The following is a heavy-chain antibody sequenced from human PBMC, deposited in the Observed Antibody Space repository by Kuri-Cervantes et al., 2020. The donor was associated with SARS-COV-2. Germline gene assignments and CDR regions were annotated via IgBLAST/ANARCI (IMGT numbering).Heavy chain of an antibody. V-gene: IGHV4-59*01. CDR2: IYYSGST. CDR1: GGSISSYY. CDR3: GRTVTTTPDY. D-gene: IGHD4-11*01. Sequence: SETLSLTCTVSGGSISSYYWSWIRQPPGKGLEWIGYIYYSGSTNYNPSLKSRVTISVDTSKNQFSLKLSSVTAAGTAVYYCGRTVTTTPDYWGQGTMVTVSS. J-gene: IGHJ4*02.